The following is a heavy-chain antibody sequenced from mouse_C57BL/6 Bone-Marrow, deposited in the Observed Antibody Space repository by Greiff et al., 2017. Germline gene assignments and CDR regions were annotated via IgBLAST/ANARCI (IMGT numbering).Heavy chain of an antibody. CDR1: GYTFTDYY. CDR3: ARATPLDY. D-gene: IGHD1-1*01. J-gene: IGHJ2*01. Sequence: VQLKESGPVLVKPGASVKMSCKASGYTFTDYYMNWVKQSHGKSLEWIGVINPYNGGTSYNQKFKGKATLTVDKSSSTAYMELNSLTSDDSAVYYCARATPLDYWGQGTTLTVSS. V-gene: IGHV1-19*01. CDR2: INPYNGGT.